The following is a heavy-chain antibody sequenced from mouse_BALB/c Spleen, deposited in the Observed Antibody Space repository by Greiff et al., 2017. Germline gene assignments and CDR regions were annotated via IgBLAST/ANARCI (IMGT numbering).Heavy chain of an antibody. CDR2: ISYDGSN. J-gene: IGHJ4*01. CDR3: AREDYGNYAMDY. Sequence: DVQLQESGPGLVKPSQSLSLTCSVTGYSITSGYYWNWIRQFPGNKLEWMGYISYDGSNNYNPSLKNRISITRDTSKNQFFLKLNSVTTEDTATYYCAREDYGNYAMDYWGQGTSVTVSS. CDR1: GYSITSGYY. D-gene: IGHD2-1*01. V-gene: IGHV3-6*02.